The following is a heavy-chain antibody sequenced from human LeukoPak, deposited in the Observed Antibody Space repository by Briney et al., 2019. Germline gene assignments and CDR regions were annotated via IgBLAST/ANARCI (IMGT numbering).Heavy chain of an antibody. CDR2: ISYDGSNK. D-gene: IGHD1-26*01. V-gene: IGHV3-30*04. J-gene: IGHJ4*02. CDR1: GFTFSSYA. CDR3: ARDNGGSIYTIFDY. Sequence: GGSLRLSCAASGFTFSSYAMHWVRQAPGKGLEWVAVISYDGSNKYYADSVKGRFTISRDNSKNTLYLQMNSLRAEDTAVYYCARDNGGSIYTIFDYWGQGTLVTVSS.